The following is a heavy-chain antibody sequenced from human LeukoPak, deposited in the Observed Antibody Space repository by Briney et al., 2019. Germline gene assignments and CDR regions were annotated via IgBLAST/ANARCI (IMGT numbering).Heavy chain of an antibody. D-gene: IGHD6-13*01. CDR1: GGSISSSSYY. V-gene: IGHV4-39*01. Sequence: SETLSLTCTVSGGSISSSSYYWGWIRQPPGTGLEWTGSIYYSGSTYYNPSLKSRVTISVDTSKNQFSLKLSSVTAADTAVYYCARRDWGSSWGYFDYWGQGTLVTVSS. CDR3: ARRDWGSSWGYFDY. CDR2: IYYSGST. J-gene: IGHJ4*02.